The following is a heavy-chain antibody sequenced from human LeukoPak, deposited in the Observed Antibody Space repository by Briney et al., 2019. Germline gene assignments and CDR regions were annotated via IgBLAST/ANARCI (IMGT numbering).Heavy chain of an antibody. CDR2: VIPIFGTA. D-gene: IGHD3-22*01. CDR3: ARQGTYYYDSSGYFWFDY. V-gene: IGHV1-69*01. Sequence: GASVKVSCKASGGTFSSYAISWVRQAPGQGLEWMGGVIPIFGTANYAQKFQGRVTITADESTSTAYMELSRLRSEDTAVYYCARQGTYYYDSSGYFWFDYWGQGTLVTVSS. CDR1: GGTFSSYA. J-gene: IGHJ4*02.